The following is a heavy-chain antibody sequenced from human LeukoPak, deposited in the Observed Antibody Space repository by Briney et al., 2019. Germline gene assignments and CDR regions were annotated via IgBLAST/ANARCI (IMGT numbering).Heavy chain of an antibody. CDR2: ISSSGSTI. Sequence: PGGSLRLSCAASGFTFASNSMNWVRQAPGKGLEWVSYISSSGSTIYYADSVKGRFTISRDNAKNSLYLQMNSLRAEDTAVYYCARDREVYYDFWSGSYGMDVWGQGTTVTVSS. V-gene: IGHV3-48*04. D-gene: IGHD3-3*01. J-gene: IGHJ6*02. CDR3: ARDREVYYDFWSGSYGMDV. CDR1: GFTFASNS.